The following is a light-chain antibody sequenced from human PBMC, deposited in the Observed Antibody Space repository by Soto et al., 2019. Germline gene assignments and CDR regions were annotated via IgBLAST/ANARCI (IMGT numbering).Light chain of an antibody. CDR1: SSDVGGYNF. V-gene: IGLV2-11*01. Sequence: QSVLTQPASVSASPGQSITISCTGTSSDVGGYNFVSWYQQHPGKAPKLMIYDVIKRPSGVPDRFSGSRSGNTASLTISGLQAEDEADYYCCSYAGSSYVFGSPTKLTVL. J-gene: IGLJ1*01. CDR2: DVI. CDR3: CSYAGSSYV.